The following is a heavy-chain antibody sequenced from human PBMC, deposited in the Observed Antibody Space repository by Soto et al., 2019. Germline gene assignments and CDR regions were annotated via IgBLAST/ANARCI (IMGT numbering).Heavy chain of an antibody. CDR1: GFTFSSYA. Sequence: GVLRLSCAASGFTFSSYAMSWVRQAPGKGLEWVSATSVSGASTYYADSVKGRFTISRDNSKNTLYLQMNSLRAEDTAVYYCAKGAYEGSGSYPNWFDPWGQGTLVTVSS. D-gene: IGHD3-10*01. CDR3: AKGAYEGSGSYPNWFDP. J-gene: IGHJ5*02. V-gene: IGHV3-23*01. CDR2: TSVSGAST.